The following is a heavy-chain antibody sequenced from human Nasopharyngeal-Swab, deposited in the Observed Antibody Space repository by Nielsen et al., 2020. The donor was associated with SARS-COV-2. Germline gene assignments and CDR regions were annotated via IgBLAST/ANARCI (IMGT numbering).Heavy chain of an antibody. CDR2: VSYDGSSK. CDR1: EFVFSSYA. CDR3: ARDLAASGLGTYSKSDFGIDV. V-gene: IGHV3-30*04. Sequence: GGSLRLSCAASEFVFSSYAMHWVRQTPGKGLEWVALVSYDGSSKFYADSVKGRFSISRDNPKNTLFLDMYSLRLEDTALYYCARDLAASGLGTYSKSDFGIDVWGQGTTVTVSS. D-gene: IGHD3-10*01. J-gene: IGHJ6*02.